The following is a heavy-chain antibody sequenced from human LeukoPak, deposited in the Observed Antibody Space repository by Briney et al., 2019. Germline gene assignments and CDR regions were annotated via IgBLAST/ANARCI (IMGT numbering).Heavy chain of an antibody. J-gene: IGHJ4*02. CDR3: AKDKRLRGYYFDY. Sequence: PGGSLRLSCAASGFTFRSYAMSWVRKAPGKGMEWVSAISGSGGSTYYADSVKGRFTISRDNSKNTLYLQMNSLRAEDTAVYYCAKDKRLRGYYFDYWGQGTLVTVSS. D-gene: IGHD4-17*01. V-gene: IGHV3-23*01. CDR2: ISGSGGST. CDR1: GFTFRSYA.